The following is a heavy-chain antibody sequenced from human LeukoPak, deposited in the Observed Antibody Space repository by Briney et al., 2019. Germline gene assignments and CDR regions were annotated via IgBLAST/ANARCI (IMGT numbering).Heavy chain of an antibody. CDR2: ISSSSSYI. CDR1: GFTFSSYS. V-gene: IGHV3-21*01. Sequence: GGSLRLSCAASGFTFSSYSMNWVRQAPGKGLEWVSSISSSSSYIYYADSVKGRFTTSRDNAKNSLFLQINSLRAEDTAVYYCANGGTYSSGPWGQGTLVTVSS. D-gene: IGHD3-22*01. CDR3: ANGGTYSSGP. J-gene: IGHJ5*02.